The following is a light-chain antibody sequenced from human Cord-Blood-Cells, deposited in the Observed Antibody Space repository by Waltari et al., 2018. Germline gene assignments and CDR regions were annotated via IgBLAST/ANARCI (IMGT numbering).Light chain of an antibody. CDR3: MIWHSSAVV. J-gene: IGLJ2*01. V-gene: IGLV5-45*01. CDR2: YKSDSDK. CDR1: SGINVGTYR. Sequence: QAVLSQPASLSASPGASASLTCTFLSGINVGTYRLYWYPQHPGSPPQYLLRYKSDSDKQQGSGVPSRFSGSKDASANAGILLISGLQSEDEADYYCMIWHSSAVVFGGGTKLTVL.